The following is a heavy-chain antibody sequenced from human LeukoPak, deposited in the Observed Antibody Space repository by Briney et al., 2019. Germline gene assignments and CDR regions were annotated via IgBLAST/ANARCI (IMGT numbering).Heavy chain of an antibody. V-gene: IGHV1-2*02. D-gene: IGHD3-22*01. Sequence: ASVKVSCKASGYTFTGYYMHWVRQAPGPGLEWMGWINPNSGGTNYAQKFQGRVTMTRDTSISTAYMELSRLRSDDTAVYYCARVAYYYDSSGYGDYWGQGTLVTVSS. CDR1: GYTFTGYY. CDR3: ARVAYYYDSSGYGDY. CDR2: INPNSGGT. J-gene: IGHJ4*02.